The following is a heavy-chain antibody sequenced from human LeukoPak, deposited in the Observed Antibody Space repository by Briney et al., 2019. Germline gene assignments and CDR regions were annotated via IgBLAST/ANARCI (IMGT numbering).Heavy chain of an antibody. CDR1: GGSISSYY. D-gene: IGHD4-17*01. Sequence: SETLSLTCTVSGGSISSYYWSWIRQPPGKGLEWIGYFYYSGSTNYNPSLKSRVTISVDTSKNQFSLKLSSVTAADTAVYYCARAHMTTVTRRTFDIWGQGTMVTVSS. J-gene: IGHJ3*02. CDR3: ARAHMTTVTRRTFDI. CDR2: FYYSGST. V-gene: IGHV4-59*01.